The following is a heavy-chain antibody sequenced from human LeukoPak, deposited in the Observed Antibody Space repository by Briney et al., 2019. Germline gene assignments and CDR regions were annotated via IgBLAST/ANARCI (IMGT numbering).Heavy chain of an antibody. CDR3: ARDVANGFDG. Sequence: GGSLRLSCAASGFTFSVHRMHWVRQAPGKGLVWVSRLNNDGSSIRYADSVKGRFTISRDNAKNTLSLQMNGLRVENTAVYYCARDVANGFDGWGQGTMVTVSS. V-gene: IGHV3-74*01. CDR2: LNNDGSSI. J-gene: IGHJ3*01. D-gene: IGHD2-21*01. CDR1: GFTFSVHR.